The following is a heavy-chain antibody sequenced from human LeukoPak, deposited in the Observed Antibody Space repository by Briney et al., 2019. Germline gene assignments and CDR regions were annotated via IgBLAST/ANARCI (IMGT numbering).Heavy chain of an antibody. CDR3: ATGGSGNFHDY. J-gene: IGHJ4*02. CDR2: IYYSGST. D-gene: IGHD3-10*01. Sequence: SETLSLTCTVSGGSISSYYWSWIRQPPGKRLEWIGYIYYSGSTNHNPSLQSRVTMSVVTSKNQFSLKLTSVTAADTAVYYCATGGSGNFHDYWGQGTLVTVSS. V-gene: IGHV4-59*01. CDR1: GGSISSYY.